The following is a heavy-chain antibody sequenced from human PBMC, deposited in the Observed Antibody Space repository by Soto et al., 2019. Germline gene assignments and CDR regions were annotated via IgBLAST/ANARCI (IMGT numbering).Heavy chain of an antibody. Sequence: ASVKVSCKASGYTFTGYYTHWVRQAPGQGLEWMGWINPNSGGTNYAQKFQGRVTMTRDTSISTAYMELSRLRSDDTAVYYCAREIYSSGQPQSYGMDVWGQGTTVTVSS. CDR2: INPNSGGT. V-gene: IGHV1-2*02. CDR1: GYTFTGYY. CDR3: AREIYSSGQPQSYGMDV. J-gene: IGHJ6*02. D-gene: IGHD6-19*01.